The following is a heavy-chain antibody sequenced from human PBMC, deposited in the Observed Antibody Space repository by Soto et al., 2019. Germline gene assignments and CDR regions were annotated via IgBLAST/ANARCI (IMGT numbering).Heavy chain of an antibody. D-gene: IGHD6-13*01. CDR2: ISAYNGNT. Sequence: GASVKVSCKASGYTFTSYGISWVRQAPGQGLEWMGWISAYNGNTNYAQKLQGRVTMTTDTSTSTAYMELRSLRSDDTAVYYCARDTAAAADYYYYYGMDVWGQGTTVTVSS. J-gene: IGHJ6*02. V-gene: IGHV1-18*01. CDR3: ARDTAAAADYYYYYGMDV. CDR1: GYTFTSYG.